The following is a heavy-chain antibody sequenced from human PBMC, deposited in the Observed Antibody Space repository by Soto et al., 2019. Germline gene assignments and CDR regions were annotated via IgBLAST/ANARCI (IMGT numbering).Heavy chain of an antibody. J-gene: IGHJ4*02. Sequence: SETLSLTCTVSGGSISSGGYYWSWIRHHPGKGLEWIGYIYYSGSTYYNPSLKSRVTISVDTSKNQFSLKLSSVTAADTAVYYCARPPGYSGSYPFDYGGQETLVTVPS. CDR1: GGSISSGGYY. D-gene: IGHD1-26*01. CDR3: ARPPGYSGSYPFDY. V-gene: IGHV4-31*03. CDR2: IYYSGST.